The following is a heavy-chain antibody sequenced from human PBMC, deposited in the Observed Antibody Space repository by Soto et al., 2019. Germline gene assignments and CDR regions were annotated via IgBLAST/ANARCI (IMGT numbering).Heavy chain of an antibody. J-gene: IGHJ4*02. D-gene: IGHD6-6*01. CDR3: RRDFDY. CDR1: GVSISNYY. CDR2: LSTSGNT. Sequence: PSETLSLTCTVSGVSISNYYWSWIRQPAGKGLEWIGRLSTSGNTNYNPSLKSRATMSLDTSKNQFSLMLNSVTAADTAVYYCRRDFDYWGQGTLVTVSS. V-gene: IGHV4-4*07.